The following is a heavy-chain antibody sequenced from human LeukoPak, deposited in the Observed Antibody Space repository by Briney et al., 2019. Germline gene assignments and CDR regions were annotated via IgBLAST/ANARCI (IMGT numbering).Heavy chain of an antibody. J-gene: IGHJ4*02. D-gene: IGHD6-13*01. CDR3: ARTAAATFDY. CDR2: ISAYNGNT. Sequence: ASVKVSCKASGYTFTSYGISWVRQAPGQGLEWMGWISAYNGNTNYAQKFQGRVTITADKSTSTAYMELSSLRSEDTAVYYCARTAAATFDYWGQGTLVTVSS. CDR1: GYTFTSYG. V-gene: IGHV1-18*01.